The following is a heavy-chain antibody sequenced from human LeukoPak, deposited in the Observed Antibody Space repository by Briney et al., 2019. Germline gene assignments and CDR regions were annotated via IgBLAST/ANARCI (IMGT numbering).Heavy chain of an antibody. CDR1: GGSISSGSYY. J-gene: IGHJ4*02. V-gene: IGHV4-61*02. D-gene: IGHD2-2*01. CDR2: IYTSGST. CDR3: VRLPYCSSTSCFYYFDY. Sequence: SETLSLTCTVSGGSISSGSYYWSWIRQPAGKGLEWIGRIYTSGSTNYNPSLKSRVTISVDTSKNQFSLKLSSETAADTAVYYCVRLPYCSSTSCFYYFDYWGQGTLVTVSS.